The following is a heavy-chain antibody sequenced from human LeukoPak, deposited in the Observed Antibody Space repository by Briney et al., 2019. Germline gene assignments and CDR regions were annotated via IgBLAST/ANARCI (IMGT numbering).Heavy chain of an antibody. Sequence: GESLKISCKGSGYKFTTYWIAWMRQMPGQGLEWLGIIYPRDSDTRYSPSFEGQVSISVDTSIDAAYLQWSSVKASDTAMYYCARLLAAPYYINFWGQGTLVTVSS. D-gene: IGHD6-25*01. CDR1: GYKFTTYW. CDR2: IYPRDSDT. CDR3: ARLLAAPYYINF. V-gene: IGHV5-51*01. J-gene: IGHJ4*02.